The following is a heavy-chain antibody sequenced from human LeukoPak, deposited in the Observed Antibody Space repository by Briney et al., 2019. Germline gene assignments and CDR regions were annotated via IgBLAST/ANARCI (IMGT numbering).Heavy chain of an antibody. V-gene: IGHV1-8*01. CDR2: MNPNSGNT. Sequence: ASVKVSCKASGYTFTSYDINWVRQATGQGLEWVGWMNPNSGNTGYAQKFQGRVTMTRNTSISTAYMELSSLRSEDTAVYYCARGGPSPSEMYYYDSSGSFIDYWGQGTLVTVSS. D-gene: IGHD3-22*01. J-gene: IGHJ4*02. CDR1: GYTFTSYD. CDR3: ARGGPSPSEMYYYDSSGSFIDY.